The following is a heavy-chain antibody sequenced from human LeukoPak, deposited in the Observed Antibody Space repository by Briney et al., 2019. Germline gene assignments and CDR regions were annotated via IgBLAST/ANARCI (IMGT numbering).Heavy chain of an antibody. V-gene: IGHV1-18*01. J-gene: IGHJ5*02. CDR2: ISAYNGNT. CDR3: ARVRRYSSSWYNWFDP. Sequence: ASVKLSCMASGYTFTSYGISWVRQAPGQGLEWMGWISAYNGNTNYAQKLQGRVTMTTDTSTSTAYMELRSLRSDDTAVYYCARVRRYSSSWYNWFDPWAREPWPPSPQ. D-gene: IGHD6-13*01. CDR1: GYTFTSYG.